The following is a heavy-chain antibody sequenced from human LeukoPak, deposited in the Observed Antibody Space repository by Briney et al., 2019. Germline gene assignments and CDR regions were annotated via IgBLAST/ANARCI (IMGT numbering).Heavy chain of an antibody. CDR1: GFTFSSYA. CDR2: FSGSGGTT. Sequence: GGSPRLSCAASGFTFSSYAMNWVRQAPGRGLEWVSGFSGSGGTTYYADSVKGRFTTSRDNSKNTLYLQMNSLRAEDTAVYYCANGNRCTSPNCLGYYYFYMDVWGKGTTVTVSS. J-gene: IGHJ6*03. D-gene: IGHD2-8*01. V-gene: IGHV3-23*01. CDR3: ANGNRCTSPNCLGYYYFYMDV.